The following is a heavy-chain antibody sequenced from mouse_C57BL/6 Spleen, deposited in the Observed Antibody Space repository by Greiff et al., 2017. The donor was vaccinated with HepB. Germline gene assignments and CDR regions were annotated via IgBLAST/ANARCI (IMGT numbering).Heavy chain of an antibody. CDR2: INYDGSST. Sequence: DVKLVESEGGLVQPGSSMKLSCTASGFTFSDYYMAWVRQVPEKGLEWVANINYDGSSTYYLDSLKSRFIISRDNAKNILYLQMSSLKSEDTATYYCARDRDGYEYWGQGTTLTVSS. CDR3: ARDRDGYEY. D-gene: IGHD2-2*01. J-gene: IGHJ2*01. CDR1: GFTFSDYY. V-gene: IGHV5-16*01.